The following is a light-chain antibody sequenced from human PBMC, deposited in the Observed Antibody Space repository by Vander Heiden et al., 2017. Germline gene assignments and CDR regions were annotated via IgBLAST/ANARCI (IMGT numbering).Light chain of an antibody. Sequence: EIVLTQSPATLSLSPGERATLSCSASRSVSSYLAWYQQKPGQAPRLLIYDASSGTTGIPTWCSGSGSGTVIILTISSVAPEYAAVYYHQRRSCRPITFGQGTRLEIK. CDR3: QRRSCRPIT. J-gene: IGKJ5*01. V-gene: IGKV3-11*01. CDR2: DAS. CDR1: RSVSSY.